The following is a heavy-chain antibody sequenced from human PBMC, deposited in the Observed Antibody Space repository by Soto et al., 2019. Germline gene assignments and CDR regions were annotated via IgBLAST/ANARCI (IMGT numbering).Heavy chain of an antibody. CDR2: IYWDDDK. V-gene: IGHV2-5*02. CDR1: GFSLNTGGLG. CDR3: AHSRCGGDCRQAYSSHYYYGMDV. Sequence: QITLKESGPTLVKPTQTLTLTCTFSGFSLNTGGLGVGWIRQPPGKALEWLALIYWDDDKRYSPSLKSRLTITKDTSKNQVVLTMTNMDPVDTATYYCAHSRCGGDCRQAYSSHYYYGMDVWGQGTTVTVSS. D-gene: IGHD2-21*02. J-gene: IGHJ6*02.